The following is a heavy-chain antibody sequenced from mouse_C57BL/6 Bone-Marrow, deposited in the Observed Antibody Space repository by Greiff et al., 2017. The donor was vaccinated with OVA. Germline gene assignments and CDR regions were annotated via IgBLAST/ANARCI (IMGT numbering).Heavy chain of an antibody. CDR1: GFTFSSYA. Sequence: DVQLVESGEGLVKPGGSLKLSCAASGFTFSSYAMSWVRQTPEKRLEWVAYISSGGDYIYYVDTVKGRFNISRDNARNTLYLQMSSLKSEDTAMYYCTRENYGNPAWFADWGQGTLVTVSA. CDR3: TRENYGNPAWFAD. D-gene: IGHD2-1*01. J-gene: IGHJ3*01. CDR2: ISSGGDYI. V-gene: IGHV5-9-1*02.